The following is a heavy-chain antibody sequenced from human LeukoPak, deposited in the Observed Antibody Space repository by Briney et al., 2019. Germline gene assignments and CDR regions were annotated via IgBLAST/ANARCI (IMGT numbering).Heavy chain of an antibody. Sequence: SETLSLTCTVSGGSISSYYWSWVRQPAGKGLEWIGRIYASGNTNYNPSLKGRVTMTIDTSKNQFSLSLTSVTAADTAVYYCARVAGVEVAPATSYWGQGTLVTVSS. CDR3: ARVAGVEVAPATSY. CDR1: GGSISSYY. D-gene: IGHD2-15*01. V-gene: IGHV4-4*07. J-gene: IGHJ4*02. CDR2: IYASGNT.